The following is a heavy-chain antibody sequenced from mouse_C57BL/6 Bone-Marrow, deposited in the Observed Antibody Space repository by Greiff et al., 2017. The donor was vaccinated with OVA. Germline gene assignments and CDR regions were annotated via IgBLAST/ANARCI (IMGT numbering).Heavy chain of an antibody. CDR2: IHPNSGST. J-gene: IGHJ4*01. CDR1: GYTFTSYW. D-gene: IGHD2-3*01. V-gene: IGHV1-64*01. CDR3: ARSDGYPDYYAMDY. Sequence: QVQLQQPGAELVKPGASVKLSCKASGYTFTSYWMHWVKQRPGQGLEWIGMIHPNSGSTNYNEKFKSKATLTVDKSSSTAYMQLSSLTSEDSAVYYSARSDGYPDYYAMDYWGQGTSVTVSS.